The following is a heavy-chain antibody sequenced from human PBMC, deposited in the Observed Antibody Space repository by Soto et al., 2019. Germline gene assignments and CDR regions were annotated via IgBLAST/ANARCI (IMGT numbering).Heavy chain of an antibody. CDR2: IYYSGSI. V-gene: IGHV4-59*01. D-gene: IGHD3-3*01. J-gene: IGHJ6*02. Sequence: SETLSLTCTVSGGSISSYYWSWIRQPPGKGLEWIGYIYYSGSINYNPSLKSRVTISVDTSKNQFSLKLSSVTAADTAVYYCARDMYDFWSGPDYYYYGMDVWGQGTTVTVSS. CDR1: GGSISSYY. CDR3: ARDMYDFWSGPDYYYYGMDV.